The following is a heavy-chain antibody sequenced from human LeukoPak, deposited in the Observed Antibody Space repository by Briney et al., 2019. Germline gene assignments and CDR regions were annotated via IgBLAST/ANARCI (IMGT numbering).Heavy chain of an antibody. D-gene: IGHD6-13*01. CDR1: GFTFSSYG. CDR2: IRYDGSNK. V-gene: IGHV3-30*02. J-gene: IGHJ4*02. Sequence: PGGSLRLSCAASGFTFSSYGMHWVRQAPGKGLEWVAFIRYDGSNKYYADSVKGRFTISRDNSKNTLYLQMNSLRAEDTAVYYCAKGRRGGSSWYGIVDYWGQGTLVTVSS. CDR3: AKGRRGGSSWYGIVDY.